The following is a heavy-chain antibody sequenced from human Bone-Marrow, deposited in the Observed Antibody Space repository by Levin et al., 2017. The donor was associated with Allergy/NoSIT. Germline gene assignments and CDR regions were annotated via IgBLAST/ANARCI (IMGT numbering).Heavy chain of an antibody. CDR1: GGSISSYY. Sequence: NSSETLSLTCTVSGGSISSYYWSWIRQPPGKGLEWIGYIYYSGSTNYNPSLKSRVTISVDTSKNQFSLKLSSVTAADTDVYYCAREGYYDSSGYYPDYYYYGMDVWGQGTTVTVSS. CDR3: AREGYYDSSGYYPDYYYYGMDV. V-gene: IGHV4-59*01. D-gene: IGHD3-22*01. J-gene: IGHJ6*02. CDR2: IYYSGST.